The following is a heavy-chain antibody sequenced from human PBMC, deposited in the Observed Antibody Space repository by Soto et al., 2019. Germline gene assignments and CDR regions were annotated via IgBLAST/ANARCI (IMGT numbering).Heavy chain of an antibody. V-gene: IGHV4-59*01. J-gene: IGHJ6*02. Sequence: PSETLSLTCTVSGGSISTYYWSWIRQPPGKGLEWIGYIDYSGSTNYNPSLKSRVTISVDTSKNQFSLKLSSVTAADTAVYYCAREGSGWFVGDYGMDVWGQGTTVT. CDR2: IDYSGST. D-gene: IGHD6-19*01. CDR1: GGSISTYY. CDR3: AREGSGWFVGDYGMDV.